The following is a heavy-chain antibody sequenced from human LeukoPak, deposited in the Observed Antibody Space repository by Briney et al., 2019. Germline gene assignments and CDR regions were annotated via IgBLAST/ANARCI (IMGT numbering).Heavy chain of an antibody. J-gene: IGHJ6*02. CDR3: ADLWFGEFSYGMDV. CDR1: GFTFSSYG. V-gene: IGHV3-30*03. Sequence: GGSLRLSCAASGFTFSSYGMHWVRQAPGKGLEWVAVISYDGSNKYYADSVKGRFTISRDNSKNTLYLQMNSLRAEDTAVYYCADLWFGEFSYGMDVWGQGTTVTVSS. D-gene: IGHD3-10*01. CDR2: ISYDGSNK.